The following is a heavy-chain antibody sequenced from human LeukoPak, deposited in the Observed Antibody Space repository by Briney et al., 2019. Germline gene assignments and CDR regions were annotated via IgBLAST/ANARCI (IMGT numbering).Heavy chain of an antibody. CDR3: AKPLDVTTPMDGFDY. D-gene: IGHD5-18*01. V-gene: IGHV3-66*03. Sequence: GGSLRLSCAASGLTVSRNYMKWVRQAPGKGLEWVSIIYSGSTYYTDSVKGRFTISRDNSKITLYLQMNSLRTEETAVYYCAKPLDVTTPMDGFDYWGQGTLVTVSS. J-gene: IGHJ4*02. CDR2: IYSGST. CDR1: GLTVSRNY.